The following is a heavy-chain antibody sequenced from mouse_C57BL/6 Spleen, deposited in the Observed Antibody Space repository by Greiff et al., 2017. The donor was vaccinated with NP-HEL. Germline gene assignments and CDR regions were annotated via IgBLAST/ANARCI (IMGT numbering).Heavy chain of an antibody. CDR2: IRLKSDNYAT. Sequence: EVKVEESGGGLVQPGGSMKLSCVASGFTFSNYWMNWVRQSPEKGLEWVAQIRLKSDNYATHYAESVKGRFTISRDDSKSSVYLQMNNVRAEDTGIYYCTPGTEFAYWGQGTLVTVSA. D-gene: IGHD4-1*01. V-gene: IGHV6-3*01. J-gene: IGHJ3*01. CDR3: TPGTEFAY. CDR1: GFTFSNYW.